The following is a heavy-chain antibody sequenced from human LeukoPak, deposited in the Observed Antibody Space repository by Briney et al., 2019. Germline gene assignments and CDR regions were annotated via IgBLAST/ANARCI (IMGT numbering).Heavy chain of an antibody. Sequence: SETLSLTCTVSGGSISSYYWSWIRQPPGKRLEWIGYIYTSGSTNYSPSLKSPVTISVDTSKNQFSLKLSSVTAADTAVYYCATLDMTFGVATRSNWFDPWGQGTLVTVSS. CDR2: IYTSGST. CDR1: GGSISSYY. CDR3: ATLDMTFGVATRSNWFDP. V-gene: IGHV4-4*09. J-gene: IGHJ5*02. D-gene: IGHD3-3*01.